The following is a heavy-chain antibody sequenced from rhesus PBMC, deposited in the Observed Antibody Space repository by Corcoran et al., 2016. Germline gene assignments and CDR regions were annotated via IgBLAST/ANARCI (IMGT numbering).Heavy chain of an antibody. J-gene: IGHJ4*01. CDR3: ARESFPGIAAAGNFDY. V-gene: IGHV3-201*01. CDR1: GFTFDDYA. Sequence: EVQLVESGGGVVQPGGSLRLSCAASGFTFDDYAMHWVRQAPGKGLEWVSGFIWNCGSTSNADSVKGKFTISRDNAKNSLYLQMGSLRAEDTALYYCARESFPGIAAAGNFDYWGQGVLVTVSS. D-gene: IGHD6-25*01. CDR2: FIWNCGST.